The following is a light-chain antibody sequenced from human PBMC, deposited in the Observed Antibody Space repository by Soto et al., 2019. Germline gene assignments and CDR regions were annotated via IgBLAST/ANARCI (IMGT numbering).Light chain of an antibody. CDR2: AAF. CDR1: QDISSD. J-gene: IGKJ4*01. CDR3: QQLKSYPLT. Sequence: DIQLTQSPSFLSASVGDRVTITCRASQDISSDLAWYQQKPGRVPKLLIYAAFTLQSGVPSRFSGSRSGADFTLTITSPQPEDFAAYYCQQLKSYPLTFGGGTKVEIK. V-gene: IGKV1-9*01.